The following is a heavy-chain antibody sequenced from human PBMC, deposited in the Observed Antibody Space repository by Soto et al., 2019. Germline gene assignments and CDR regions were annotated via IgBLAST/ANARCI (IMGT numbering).Heavy chain of an antibody. Sequence: ASVKVSCKASGGTFSTYAISWVRQAPGQGLEWVGGIIPIFGTANYAQKFQGRVTITADESTSTAYMELSSLRSEDTAVYYCARAAYSYGTAYLSYYYGMDVWGQGTTVTVSS. D-gene: IGHD5-18*01. CDR1: GGTFSTYA. CDR2: IIPIFGTA. J-gene: IGHJ6*02. CDR3: ARAAYSYGTAYLSYYYGMDV. V-gene: IGHV1-69*13.